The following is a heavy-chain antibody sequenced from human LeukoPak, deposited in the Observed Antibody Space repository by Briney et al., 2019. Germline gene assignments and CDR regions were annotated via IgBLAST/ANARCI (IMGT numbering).Heavy chain of an antibody. CDR3: ARSFLGDWYFDL. CDR2: IYYSGST. D-gene: IGHD1-26*01. V-gene: IGHV4-59*01. CDR1: GGSISSFY. Sequence: SETLSLTCTVSGGSISSFYWSWIRQPPGMGLEWIGCIYYSGSTNYNPSLESRVTISVDTSKDQFSLRLTSVTAADTAVYYCARSFLGDWYFDLWGRGTLVTVSS. J-gene: IGHJ2*01.